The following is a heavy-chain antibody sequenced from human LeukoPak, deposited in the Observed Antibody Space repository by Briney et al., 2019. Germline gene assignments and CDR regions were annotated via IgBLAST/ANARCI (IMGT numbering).Heavy chain of an antibody. D-gene: IGHD1-1*01. V-gene: IGHV3-73*01. CDR3: TSPHWNDVT. CDR1: GFTFSGSA. Sequence: PGGSLRLSCAASGFTFSGSAMHWVRQASGKGLEWVGRIRSKANSYATAYAASVKGRFTISRDDSKNTAYLQMNSLKTEDTAVYYCTSPHWNDVTWGQGTLVTVSS. CDR2: IRSKANSYAT. J-gene: IGHJ5*02.